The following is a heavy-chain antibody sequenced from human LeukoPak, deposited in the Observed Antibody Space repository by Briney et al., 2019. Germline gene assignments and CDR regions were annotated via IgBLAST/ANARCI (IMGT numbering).Heavy chain of an antibody. Sequence: GGSLRLSCAGSGFSFRRFWMTWVRQAPGRGLEWVANINGDGDGKRYADSVKDRFTISRDNARSLVFLQIHSLRDEDTALYYCARDSSPDSATTYYDALHMWGQGTMVTVSS. V-gene: IGHV3-7*01. CDR3: ARDSSPDSATTYYDALHM. CDR2: INGDGDGK. D-gene: IGHD1-1*01. J-gene: IGHJ3*02. CDR1: GFSFRRFW.